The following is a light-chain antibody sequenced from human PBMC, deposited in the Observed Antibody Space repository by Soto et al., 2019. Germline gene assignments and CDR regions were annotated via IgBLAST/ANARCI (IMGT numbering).Light chain of an antibody. CDR3: QQYGNSPPGT. V-gene: IGKV3-20*01. CDR2: GAS. CDR1: RSVSSSY. Sequence: IVLTQSPDTLSLSPGERATLYCRASRSVSSSYLAWYQHKAGQAPRLLISGASNRATDIPDRFSGSESGTDFTLTISRLEPEDFAVYFCQQYGNSPPGTFGQGTRL. J-gene: IGKJ5*01.